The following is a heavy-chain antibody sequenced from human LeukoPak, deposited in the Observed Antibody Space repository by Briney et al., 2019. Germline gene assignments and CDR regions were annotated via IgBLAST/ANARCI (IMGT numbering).Heavy chain of an antibody. CDR2: IYYSGST. J-gene: IGHJ4*02. V-gene: IGHV4-31*02. Sequence: LRLSCAASGFTFSSYTMSWVRQAPGKGLEWVGCIYYSGSTYYNPSLKSRVTISVDTSKNQFSLKLSSVTAADTAVYYCARARDLLFDYWGQGTLVTVSS. CDR3: ARARDLLFDY. D-gene: IGHD2-21*02. CDR1: GFTFSSYT.